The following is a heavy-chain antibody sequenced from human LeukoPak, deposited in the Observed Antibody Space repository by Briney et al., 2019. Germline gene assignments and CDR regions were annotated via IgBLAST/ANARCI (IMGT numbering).Heavy chain of an antibody. CDR1: GFSYSSYG. J-gene: IGHJ4*02. V-gene: IGHV3-30*02. CDR2: IRYDGGNK. Sequence: GGSLRLSCAASGFSYSSYGMHWVRQAPGKGLEWVAFIRYDGGNKYYADYVKGRFTISRDNSKNTVYLQMNSLRAEDTAVYYCAKDPADYYDSSGYFDYWGQGTLVTVSS. CDR3: AKDPADYYDSSGYFDY. D-gene: IGHD3-22*01.